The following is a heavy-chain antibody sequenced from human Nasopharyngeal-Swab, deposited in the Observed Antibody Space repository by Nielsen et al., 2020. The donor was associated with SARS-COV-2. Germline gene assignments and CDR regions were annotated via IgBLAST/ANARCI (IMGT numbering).Heavy chain of an antibody. CDR3: ARAGRVGDAFVGLDV. J-gene: IGHJ6*02. D-gene: IGHD3-16*01. V-gene: IGHV4-34*01. Sequence: SETLSLTCAVYGGSFSGFYWNWSRQPPGRGLEWIGESNLNERTNYNPSPKSGITLSVDTSNKQAPLKMRSVTAADTAAYYCARAGRVGDAFVGLDVWGQGTTVTVSS. CDR1: GGSFSGFY. CDR2: SNLNERT.